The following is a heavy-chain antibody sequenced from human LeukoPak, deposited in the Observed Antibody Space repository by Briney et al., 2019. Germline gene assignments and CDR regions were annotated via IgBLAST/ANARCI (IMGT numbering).Heavy chain of an antibody. CDR1: GGSISSYY. Sequence: LETLSLTCTVSGGSISSYYWSWIRQPPGKGLEWIGYIYYSGSTNYNPSLKSRVTISVDTSKNQFSLKLSSVTAADTAVYYCARTIKTYYYDSSGTFDYWGQGTLVTVSS. CDR3: ARTIKTYYYDSSGTFDY. J-gene: IGHJ4*02. V-gene: IGHV4-59*01. CDR2: IYYSGST. D-gene: IGHD3-22*01.